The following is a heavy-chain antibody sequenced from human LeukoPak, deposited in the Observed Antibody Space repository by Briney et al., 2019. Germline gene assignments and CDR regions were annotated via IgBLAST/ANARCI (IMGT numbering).Heavy chain of an antibody. D-gene: IGHD3-10*01. Sequence: ASVKVSCKVSEYTLTELSMHWVRQAPGKGLEWMGGFDPEDGEIIYPQKFQVRVTMTEDIFTDTAYMELSSLRSEDTAVYYCATDHPMYGSGIHYWGQGTLVTVSS. V-gene: IGHV1-24*01. CDR1: EYTLTELS. CDR2: FDPEDGEI. CDR3: ATDHPMYGSGIHY. J-gene: IGHJ4*02.